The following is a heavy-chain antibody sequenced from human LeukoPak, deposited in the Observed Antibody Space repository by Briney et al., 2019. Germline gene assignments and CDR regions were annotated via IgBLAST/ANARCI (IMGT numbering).Heavy chain of an antibody. CDR1: GFTFSDYY. Sequence: GGSLRLSCAASGFTFSDYYMNWARQAPGKGLEWVSSISSSSTIYYADSVKGRFTISRDNAKNSLYLQMNSLRAEDTAVYYCAKVAVVLNYFDYWGQGTLVTVSS. D-gene: IGHD6-19*01. V-gene: IGHV3-69-1*01. CDR3: AKVAVVLNYFDY. J-gene: IGHJ4*02. CDR2: ISSSSTI.